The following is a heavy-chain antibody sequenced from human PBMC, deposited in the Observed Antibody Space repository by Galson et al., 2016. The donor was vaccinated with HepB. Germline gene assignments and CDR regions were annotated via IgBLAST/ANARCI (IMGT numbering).Heavy chain of an antibody. D-gene: IGHD2/OR15-2a*01. CDR2: ISTHSGNT. CDR1: GYTFTTXG. J-gene: IGHJ4*02. Sequence: SVKVSCKASGYTFTTXGISWVRQAPGQGLEWMGWISTHSGNTKYAQKFQGGLTLTTDSSTTTAYMELRSLRFDATALYYCARDVQYRFDSWGQGTLVTVSS. CDR3: ARDVQYRFDS. V-gene: IGHV1-18*01.